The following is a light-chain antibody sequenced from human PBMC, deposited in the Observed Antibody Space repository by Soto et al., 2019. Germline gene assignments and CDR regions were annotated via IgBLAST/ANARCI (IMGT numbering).Light chain of an antibody. CDR3: QRSGSSLTWT. V-gene: IGKV3-20*01. J-gene: IGKJ1*01. CDR2: GAS. CDR1: QSVSSSY. Sequence: EIVLTQSPGTLSLSPGERATLSCRASQSVSSSYLAWYQQKPGQAPRLLIYGASSRATGIPDRFSGSGSGTDFTLTISRLEPEDFAVYYCQRSGSSLTWTFGQGTKVEIK.